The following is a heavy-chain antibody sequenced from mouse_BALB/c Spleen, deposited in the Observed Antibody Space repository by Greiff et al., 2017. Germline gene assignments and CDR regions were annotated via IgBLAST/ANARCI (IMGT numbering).Heavy chain of an antibody. D-gene: IGHD2-4*01. J-gene: IGHJ2*01. CDR2: ISDGGSYT. Sequence: EVQVVESGGGLVKPGGSLKLSCAASGFTFSDYYMYWVRQTPEKRLEWVATISDGGSYTYYPDSVKGRFTISRDNARNILYLQMSSLRSEDTAMYYCARGRDYDALFDYWGQGTTLTVSS. CDR1: GFTFSDYY. CDR3: ARGRDYDALFDY. V-gene: IGHV5-4*02.